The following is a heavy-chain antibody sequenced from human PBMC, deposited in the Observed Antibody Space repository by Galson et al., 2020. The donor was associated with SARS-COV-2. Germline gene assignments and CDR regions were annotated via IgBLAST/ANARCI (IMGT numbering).Heavy chain of an antibody. CDR3: TRGLTIFIHWFDP. V-gene: IGHV3-30*04. CDR2: ISSDGSSK. Sequence: GESLKISCAASGFVFHNYAFHWVRQAPGKGLEWVAAISSDGSSKYYTDSVKGRFTISRDNSKDTLYLQVNSLRAEDTAVYYCTRGLTIFIHWFDPWGQGTLVTVSS. J-gene: IGHJ5*02. D-gene: IGHD3-3*01. CDR1: GFVFHNYA.